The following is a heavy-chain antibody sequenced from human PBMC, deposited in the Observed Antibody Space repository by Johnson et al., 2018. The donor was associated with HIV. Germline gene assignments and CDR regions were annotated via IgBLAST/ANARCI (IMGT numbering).Heavy chain of an antibody. D-gene: IGHD6-19*01. Sequence: QVQLVESGGGVVQPGRSLRLSCAASGFTFSSYAMHWVRQAPGKGLEWVAVMWYDGSNKYYEDSVKGRFTISRDNSKNTLYLQMNSLRAEDTAVYYCARISGWYSPAFDIWGQGTMVTVSS. J-gene: IGHJ3*02. CDR2: MWYDGSNK. CDR3: ARISGWYSPAFDI. CDR1: GFTFSSYA. V-gene: IGHV3-33*08.